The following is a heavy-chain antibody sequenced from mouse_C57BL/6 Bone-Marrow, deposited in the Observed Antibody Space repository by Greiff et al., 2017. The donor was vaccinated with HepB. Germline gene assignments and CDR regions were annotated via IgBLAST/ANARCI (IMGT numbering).Heavy chain of an antibody. D-gene: IGHD2-4*01. J-gene: IGHJ3*01. CDR1: GFNIKDDY. CDR2: IDPENGDT. CDR3: TTGLYYDYGRFAY. V-gene: IGHV14-4*01. Sequence: VQLQQSGAELVRPGASVKLSCTASGFNIKDDYMHWVKQRPEQGLEWIGWIDPENGDTEYASKFQGKATITADTSSNTAYLQLSSLTSEDTAVYYCTTGLYYDYGRFAYRGQGTLVTVSA.